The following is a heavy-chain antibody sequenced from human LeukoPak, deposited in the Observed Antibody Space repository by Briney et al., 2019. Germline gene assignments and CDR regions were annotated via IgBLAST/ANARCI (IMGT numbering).Heavy chain of an antibody. CDR1: EYTFTSYW. J-gene: IGHJ4*02. D-gene: IGHD5-18*01. CDR3: ARLTGYSYVSPFDY. Sequence: GESLKISCKGSEYTFTSYWIGWVRQMPGKGLEWMGIIYPGDSDTRYNPSFQGHVTISADKSISTAYLQWSSLKASDTAMYYCARLTGYSYVSPFDYWGQGTLVTVSS. CDR2: IYPGDSDT. V-gene: IGHV5-51*01.